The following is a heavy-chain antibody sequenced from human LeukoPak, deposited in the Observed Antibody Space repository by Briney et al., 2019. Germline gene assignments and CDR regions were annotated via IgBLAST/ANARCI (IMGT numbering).Heavy chain of an antibody. CDR1: GFPFSTYS. V-gene: IGHV3-21*01. J-gene: IGHJ4*02. CDR3: AREIMGGTFDY. D-gene: IGHD1-26*01. Sequence: GESLRLSCAASGFPFSTYSMNWVRQAPGKGLEWVSSITSSGDSKYYADSIKGRLTISRDNARNSLHLQMTSLRAEDTAAYYCAREIMGGTFDYWGQGALVTVSS. CDR2: ITSSGDSK.